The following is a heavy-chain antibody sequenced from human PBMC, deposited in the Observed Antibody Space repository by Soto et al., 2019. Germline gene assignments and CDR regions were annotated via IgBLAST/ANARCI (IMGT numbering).Heavy chain of an antibody. Sequence: SETLSLTCTVSGGSISTYLWTWIRQSPGKGLEWIGNVHYSGTTNYSPSLKSRVTISVDTSKNQFSLKLSPVTAADTALYYCAREDPADYYYYGMDVWGQGTTVTVSS. CDR2: VHYSGTT. CDR1: GGSISTYL. J-gene: IGHJ6*02. V-gene: IGHV4-59*01. CDR3: AREDPADYYYYGMDV.